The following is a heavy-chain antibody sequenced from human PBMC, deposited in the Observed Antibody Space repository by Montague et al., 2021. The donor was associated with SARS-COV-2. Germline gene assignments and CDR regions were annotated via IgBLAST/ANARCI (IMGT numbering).Heavy chain of an antibody. V-gene: IGHV4-4*02. CDR3: ARYDSVAEYDSSGYHYYYGMDV. J-gene: IGHJ6*02. D-gene: IGHD3-22*01. CDR1: GGSISSSNW. Sequence: SETLSLTCAVSGGSISSSNWWSWVRQPPGKGLEWIGEIYHSGSTNYNPSLKSRATISVDKSKNQFSLKLSSVTAADTAVYYCARYDSVAEYDSSGYHYYYGMDVWGQGTTVTVSS. CDR2: IYHSGST.